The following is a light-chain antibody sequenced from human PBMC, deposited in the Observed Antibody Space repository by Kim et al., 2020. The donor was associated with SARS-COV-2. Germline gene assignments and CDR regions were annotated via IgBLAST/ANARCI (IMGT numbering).Light chain of an antibody. Sequence: SYELTQPPSVSVSPGQTASITCSVDRLGDKYACWYQQKPGQSPVVVIYQDTKRPSGIPERFSGSNSGNTATLTISGTQAMDEADYYCQVWDSTTTVFGGG. J-gene: IGLJ2*01. CDR1: RLGDKY. CDR2: QDT. V-gene: IGLV3-1*01. CDR3: QVWDSTTTV.